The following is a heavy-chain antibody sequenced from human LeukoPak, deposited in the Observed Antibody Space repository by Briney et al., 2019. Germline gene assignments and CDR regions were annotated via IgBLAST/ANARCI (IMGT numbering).Heavy chain of an antibody. CDR1: GFTFSSYW. CDR3: ARRVHYYYYGMDV. J-gene: IGHJ6*02. CDR2: IKQDGSEK. V-gene: IGHV3-7*01. D-gene: IGHD3-10*01. Sequence: GGSLRLSCAASGFTFSSYWMSWVRQAPGKGLEWVANIKQDGSEKYYVDSVKGRFTISRDNAKNSLYLQMNSLRAEDTAVYYCARRVHYYYYGMDVWGQGTTVTGSS.